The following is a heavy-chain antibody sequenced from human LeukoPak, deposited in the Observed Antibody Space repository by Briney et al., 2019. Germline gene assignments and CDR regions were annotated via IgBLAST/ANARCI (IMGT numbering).Heavy chain of an antibody. V-gene: IGHV1-46*01. Sequence: GASVKVSCKATGYTFTSYYMHWVRQAPGPGLEWTGIIYPSGGITSYAQNFQGRVTITSDTSTSTVYMELSSLRSEDTAVYYCARSDGMEGHYYYGMDVWGQGTTVTVSS. CDR1: GYTFTSYY. CDR3: ARSDGMEGHYYYGMDV. D-gene: IGHD1-26*01. J-gene: IGHJ6*02. CDR2: IYPSGGIT.